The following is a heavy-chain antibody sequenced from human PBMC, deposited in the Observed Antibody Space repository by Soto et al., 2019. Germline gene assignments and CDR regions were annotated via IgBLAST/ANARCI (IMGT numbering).Heavy chain of an antibody. CDR3: ASSDYGDYHFDC. V-gene: IGHV4-59*01. CDR2: IYYSGST. D-gene: IGHD4-17*01. J-gene: IGHJ4*02. CDR1: GGSISSYY. Sequence: QVQLQESGPGLVKPSETLSLTCTVSGGSISSYYWSWIRQPPGMGLEWIGYIYYSGSTNYNPSFKRGITISVDTSKHQFCLKLSAVSAADTAVYYCASSDYGDYHFDCWGQGTLVTVSS.